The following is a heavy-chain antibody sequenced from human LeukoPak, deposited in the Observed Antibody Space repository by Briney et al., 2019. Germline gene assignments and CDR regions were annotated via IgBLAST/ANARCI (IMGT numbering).Heavy chain of an antibody. J-gene: IGHJ5*02. D-gene: IGHD1-26*01. V-gene: IGHV3-23*01. CDR2: INGSGGST. Sequence: GGSLRLSCAASGFTFSNFGMSWVRQAPGKGLEWVSDINGSGGSTYFTDSVKGRFTISRDNSKNTPYLQMNSLRAEDTAIYYCAKKYSTGLDPWGQGTLVTVSS. CDR3: AKKYSTGLDP. CDR1: GFTFSNFG.